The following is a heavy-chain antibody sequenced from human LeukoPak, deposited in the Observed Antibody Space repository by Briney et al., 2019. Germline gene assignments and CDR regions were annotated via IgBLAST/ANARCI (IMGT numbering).Heavy chain of an antibody. D-gene: IGHD3-10*01. CDR1: GESFKNYY. Sequence: SETLSPTCAVYGESFKNYYFSWIRQSPGKGLEWIGYFFYSGSTNYNPSLKSRVIIAVDTSKNQISLKLSSVTAADTAVYYCARDRDEGFDLWGRGTLVTVSS. CDR3: ARDRDEGFDL. V-gene: IGHV4-59*01. CDR2: FFYSGST. J-gene: IGHJ2*01.